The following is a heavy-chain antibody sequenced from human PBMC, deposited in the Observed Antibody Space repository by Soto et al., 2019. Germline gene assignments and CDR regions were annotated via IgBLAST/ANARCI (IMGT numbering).Heavy chain of an antibody. CDR2: ISGSGGST. CDR3: AKDRMDIVVVPAPSGY. J-gene: IGHJ4*02. V-gene: IGHV3-23*01. CDR1: GFTFSSYA. Sequence: GGCLRFSCAASGFTFSSYAMSWVRQAQGKGLEWVSAISGSGGSTYYADSVKGRFSISRDNSKNTLYLQMNSLRAEDTAVYYCAKDRMDIVVVPAPSGYWGQGTLVTVSS. D-gene: IGHD2-2*03.